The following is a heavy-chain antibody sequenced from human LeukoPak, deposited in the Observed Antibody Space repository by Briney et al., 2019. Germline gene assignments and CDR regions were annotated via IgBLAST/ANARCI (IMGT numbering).Heavy chain of an antibody. CDR3: ARTYYGSGSYYCYAFDI. V-gene: IGHV3-53*01. CDR2: IYSGGST. D-gene: IGHD3-10*01. J-gene: IGHJ3*02. Sequence: GGSLRLSWAASGFTVSSNYMSWVRQAPGKGLEWVSVIYSGGSTYYADSVKGRFTISRDNSKNTLYLQVNSLRAEDTAVYYCARTYYGSGSYYCYAFDIWGQGTMVTVSS. CDR1: GFTVSSNY.